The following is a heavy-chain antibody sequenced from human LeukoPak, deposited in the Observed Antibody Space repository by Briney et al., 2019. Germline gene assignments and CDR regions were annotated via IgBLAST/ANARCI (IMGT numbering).Heavy chain of an antibody. V-gene: IGHV3-66*01. CDR2: IYSGGST. CDR1: GFTVSSNY. D-gene: IGHD5-18*01. Sequence: GGSLRLSCAASGFTVSSNYMSWVRQAPGKGLEWVSVIYSGGSTYYADSVKGRFTISRDNSKNTLYPQMNSLRAEDTAVYYCAREVPVDTAMVGDYWGQGTLVTVSS. J-gene: IGHJ4*02. CDR3: AREVPVDTAMVGDY.